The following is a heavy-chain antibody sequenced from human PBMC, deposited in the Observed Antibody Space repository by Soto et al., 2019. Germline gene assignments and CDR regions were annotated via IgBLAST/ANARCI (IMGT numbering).Heavy chain of an antibody. CDR2: ISWNSGSI. J-gene: IGHJ3*02. V-gene: IGHV3-9*01. D-gene: IGHD6-13*01. CDR3: AKGSAAGTGGAFDI. CDR1: GFTFDDYA. Sequence: EVQLVESGGGLVQPGRSLRLSCAASGFTFDDYAMHWVRQAPGKGLEWVSGISWNSGSIGYADSVKGRFTISSDNAKNSLYLQMNSLTAEDTALYYCAKGSAAGTGGAFDIWGQGTMVTVS.